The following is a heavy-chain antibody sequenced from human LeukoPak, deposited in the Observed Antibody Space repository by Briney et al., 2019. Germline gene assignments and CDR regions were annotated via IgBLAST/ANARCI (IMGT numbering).Heavy chain of an antibody. Sequence: SQTLSLTCGVSGDSVSNNDAAWAWIRQSPSRGLEWLGRTYYRSRWCDDYAVSVKSRITIKSDTSKNQFSLNLNSVTPEDTAVYYCARGFSSRRAFDIWGQGTMVTVTS. D-gene: IGHD6-13*01. CDR1: GDSVSNNDAA. CDR2: TYYRSRWCD. CDR3: ARGFSSRRAFDI. J-gene: IGHJ3*02. V-gene: IGHV6-1*01.